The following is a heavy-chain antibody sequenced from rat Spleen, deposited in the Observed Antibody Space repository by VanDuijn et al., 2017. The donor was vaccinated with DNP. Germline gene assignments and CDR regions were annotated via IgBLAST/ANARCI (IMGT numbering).Heavy chain of an antibody. Sequence: EVQLVETGGGLVQPGRSLKLSCVASGFTFSSYWMYWVRQAPGQGLEWVASITTDGGGTYYPDSVKGRFTISRDNAESTGYLLMNSLRSEDTATYYCVKDSTYYFDYWGQGVMVTVSS. CDR1: GFTFSSYW. V-gene: IGHV5-58*01. CDR2: ITTDGGGT. J-gene: IGHJ2*01. CDR3: VKDSTYYFDY.